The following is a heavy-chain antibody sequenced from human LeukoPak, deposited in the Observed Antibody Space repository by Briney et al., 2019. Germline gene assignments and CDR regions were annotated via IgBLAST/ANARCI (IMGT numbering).Heavy chain of an antibody. D-gene: IGHD2-2*01. V-gene: IGHV3-48*03. J-gene: IGHJ4*02. Sequence: GGSLRLSCAASGFTFSSYEMNWVRQAPGKGLEWVSYISSSGSTKYYADSVKGRFTISRDNAKNSLYLQMNSLRAEDTAVYYCARDQRYCSSSSCPWEPFDYWGQGTLVTVSS. CDR3: ARDQRYCSSSSCPWEPFDY. CDR1: GFTFSSYE. CDR2: ISSSGSTK.